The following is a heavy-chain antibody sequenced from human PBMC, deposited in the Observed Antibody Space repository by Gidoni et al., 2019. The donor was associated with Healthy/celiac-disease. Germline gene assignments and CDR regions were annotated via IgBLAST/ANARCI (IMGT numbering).Heavy chain of an antibody. Sequence: QVTISADKSISTAYLQWSSLKASDTAMYYCARPGSNSWHDFQHWGQGTLVTVSS. D-gene: IGHD6-13*01. CDR3: ARPGSNSWHDFQH. V-gene: IGHV5-51*01. J-gene: IGHJ1*01.